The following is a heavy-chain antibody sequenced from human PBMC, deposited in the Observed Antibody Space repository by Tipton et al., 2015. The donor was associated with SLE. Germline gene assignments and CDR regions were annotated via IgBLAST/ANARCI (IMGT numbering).Heavy chain of an antibody. CDR3: ARDSWTMTTTGGPTDC. Sequence: TLSLTCTVSGDAISNYFCSWIRQSPGKGLEWIGYIYYSGSTNYNSSLKSRLTISVDTSKNQFSLKLSSVTAADTAVYYCARDSWTMTTTGGPTDCWGQGTLVTVSS. CDR1: GDAISNYF. V-gene: IGHV4-59*12. CDR2: IYYSGST. D-gene: IGHD4-17*01. J-gene: IGHJ4*02.